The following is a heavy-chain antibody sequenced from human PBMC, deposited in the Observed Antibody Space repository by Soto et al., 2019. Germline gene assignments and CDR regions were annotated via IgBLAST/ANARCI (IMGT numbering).Heavy chain of an antibody. D-gene: IGHD2-21*01. CDR3: AREAPGVDYYYYGMDV. J-gene: IGHJ6*02. V-gene: IGHV1-69*13. Sequence: SVKVSCKASGGTFSSYAISWVRQAPGQGLEWMGGIIPIFGTANYAQKFQGRVTITADESTSTAYMELSSLRSEDTAVCYCAREAPGVDYYYYGMDVWGQGTTVTVSS. CDR2: IIPIFGTA. CDR1: GGTFSSYA.